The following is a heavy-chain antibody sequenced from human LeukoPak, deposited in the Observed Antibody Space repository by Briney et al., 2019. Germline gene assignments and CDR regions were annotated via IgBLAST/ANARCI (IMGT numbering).Heavy chain of an antibody. D-gene: IGHD6-13*01. V-gene: IGHV1-2*02. CDR1: GGTFSSYA. J-gene: IGHJ4*02. CDR3: ARGWAYFDY. Sequence: ASVKVSCKASGGTFSSYAISWVRQAPGQGLEWMGWNNPNSGGTNFAQKFLGRVTMTRDTSISTAYMELTRLISDDTAVYYCARGWAYFDYWGQGTLVTVSS. CDR2: NNPNSGGT.